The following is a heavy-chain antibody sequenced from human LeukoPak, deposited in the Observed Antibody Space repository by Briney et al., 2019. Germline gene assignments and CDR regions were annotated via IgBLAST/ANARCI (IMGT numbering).Heavy chain of an antibody. J-gene: IGHJ4*02. CDR2: IHYSGST. V-gene: IGHV4-39*01. Sequence: SETLSLTCTVSGGSISNSSNYWGWVRQPPGKGLEWIGSIHYSGSTSYNPSLKSRVTISVDTSKNQLSLKLSSVTAADTAVYYCARLGGRYCVSTSCFDHYWGQGTLVTVSS. D-gene: IGHD2-2*01. CDR1: GGSISNSSNY. CDR3: ARLGGRYCVSTSCFDHY.